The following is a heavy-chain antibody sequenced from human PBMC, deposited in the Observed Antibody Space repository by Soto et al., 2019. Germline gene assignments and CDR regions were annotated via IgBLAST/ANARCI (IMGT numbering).Heavy chain of an antibody. CDR1: GFTFSSYA. D-gene: IGHD3-9*01. Sequence: EVQLLESGGGLVQPGGSLRLSCAASGFTFSSYAMSRVRQAPGKGLEWVSAISGSGGSTYYADSVKGRFTISRDNSKNTLYLQMNSLRAEDTAVYYCAKDRMSYDILTGFGEFDYWGQGTLVTVSS. CDR3: AKDRMSYDILTGFGEFDY. V-gene: IGHV3-23*01. CDR2: ISGSGGST. J-gene: IGHJ4*02.